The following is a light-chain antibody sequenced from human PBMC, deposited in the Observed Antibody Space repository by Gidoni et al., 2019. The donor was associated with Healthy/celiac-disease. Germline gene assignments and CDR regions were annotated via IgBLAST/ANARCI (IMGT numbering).Light chain of an antibody. CDR1: QSVSSN. V-gene: IGKV3-15*01. CDR3: QQYNNWPLTLT. J-gene: IGKJ4*01. CDR2: GAS. Sequence: EIVMTQSAATLSVSPGERATRPCRASQSVSSNLAWYQQQPGQAPRLLIYGASTRATGIPARFSGSGSWTEFTLTISSLQSEDFAVYYCQQYNNWPLTLTFGGGTKVEIK.